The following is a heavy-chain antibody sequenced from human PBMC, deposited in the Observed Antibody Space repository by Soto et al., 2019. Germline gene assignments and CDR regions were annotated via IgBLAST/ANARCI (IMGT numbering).Heavy chain of an antibody. Sequence: ASVKVSCKASGYTFTIYGISWVRQAPGQGLEWMGWISAYNGNTNYAQKLQGRVTMTTDTSTSTAYMELRSLRSDDTAVYYCASFEGVGYYYYMDVWGKGTTVTVSS. D-gene: IGHD2-8*01. CDR2: ISAYNGNT. J-gene: IGHJ6*03. CDR1: GYTFTIYG. V-gene: IGHV1-18*01. CDR3: ASFEGVGYYYYMDV.